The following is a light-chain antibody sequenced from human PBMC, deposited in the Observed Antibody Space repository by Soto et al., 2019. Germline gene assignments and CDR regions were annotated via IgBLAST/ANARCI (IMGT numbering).Light chain of an antibody. CDR1: HSISSW. CDR2: RAS. V-gene: IGKV1-5*03. CDR3: QQYNSFPT. J-gene: IGKJ1*01. Sequence: DIQMTQSPSTLSASVRDRVTITCRASHSISSWLAWYQQKPGKAPNLLIYRASSLESGVPSRFSGSGSGTEFTLTISSLQPDDFATYYCQQYNSFPTFGQGTKVEIK.